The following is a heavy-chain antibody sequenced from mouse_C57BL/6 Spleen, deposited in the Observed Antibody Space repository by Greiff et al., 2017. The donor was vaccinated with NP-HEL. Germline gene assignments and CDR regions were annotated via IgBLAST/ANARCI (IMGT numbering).Heavy chain of an antibody. V-gene: IGHV14-2*01. D-gene: IGHD1-1*01. J-gene: IGHJ4*01. Sequence: EVQLQQSGAELVKPGASVKLSCTASGFNIKDYYMHWVKQRTEQGLEWIGRIDPEDGETKYAPKFQGKATITADTSSNTAYLQLSSLTSEDTAVYYCARSATVLATEHYYAMDYWGQGTSVTVSS. CDR1: GFNIKDYY. CDR2: IDPEDGET. CDR3: ARSATVLATEHYYAMDY.